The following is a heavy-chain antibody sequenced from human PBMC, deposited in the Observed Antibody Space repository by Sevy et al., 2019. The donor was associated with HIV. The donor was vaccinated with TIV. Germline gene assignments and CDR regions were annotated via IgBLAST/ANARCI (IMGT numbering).Heavy chain of an antibody. V-gene: IGHV3-23*01. CDR2: ISGSGNSA. CDR3: AKGGRSYGDSYFDH. D-gene: IGHD5-18*01. CDR1: GFTFSISA. J-gene: IGHJ4*02. Sequence: GGSLRLSCAASGFTFSISAMTWVRQAPGKGLEWVSGISGSGNSAYYADSVRGRFTSSRDNSKNTLSLQMNSLRAEDTAVYYCAKGGRSYGDSYFDHWGQGTLVIVSS.